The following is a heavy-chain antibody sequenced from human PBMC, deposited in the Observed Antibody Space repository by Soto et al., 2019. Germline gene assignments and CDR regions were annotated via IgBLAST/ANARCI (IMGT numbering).Heavy chain of an antibody. CDR3: ARDRPFGSNNYYYGMDV. CDR1: GFTVSSNH. Sequence: PGGSLRLSCAASGFTVSSNHMSWVRQAPGKGLEWVSVIYSGGSTYYADSVKGRFTISRDNSKNTLYLQMNSLRAEDTAVYYCARDRPFGSNNYYYGMDVWGQGTTVTVSS. CDR2: IYSGGST. V-gene: IGHV3-53*01. D-gene: IGHD3-16*01. J-gene: IGHJ6*02.